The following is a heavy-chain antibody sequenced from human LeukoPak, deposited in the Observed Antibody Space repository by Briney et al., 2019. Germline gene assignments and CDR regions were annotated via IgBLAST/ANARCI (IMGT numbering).Heavy chain of an antibody. CDR2: INPSGGST. Sequence: ASVKVSCKASGYTFTSYYMRWVRQAPGQGLEWMGIINPSGGSTSYAQKFQGRVTMTRDMSTSTVYMELSSLRSEDTAVYYCARDRGGSVVVVVAATLGRGAFDIWGQGTMVTVSS. J-gene: IGHJ3*02. V-gene: IGHV1-46*01. D-gene: IGHD2-15*01. CDR1: GYTFTSYY. CDR3: ARDRGGSVVVVVAATLGRGAFDI.